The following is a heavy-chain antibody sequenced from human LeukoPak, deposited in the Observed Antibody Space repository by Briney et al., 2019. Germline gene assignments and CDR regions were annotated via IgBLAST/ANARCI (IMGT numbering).Heavy chain of an antibody. J-gene: IGHJ4*02. CDR1: GFTFSSYG. V-gene: IGHV3-33*01. CDR3: ARLGSGWLFDY. D-gene: IGHD6-19*01. CDR2: TWYDGGNK. Sequence: GRSLRLSCAASGFTFSSYGMHWVRQAPGKGPEWVAVTWYDGGNKYYADSVKGRFTTSKDNSKNTVDLQMNSLRAEDTAVYYCARLGSGWLFDYWGQGTLVTVSS.